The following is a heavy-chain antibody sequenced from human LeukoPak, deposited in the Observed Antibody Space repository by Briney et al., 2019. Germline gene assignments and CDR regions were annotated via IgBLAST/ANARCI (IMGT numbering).Heavy chain of an antibody. D-gene: IGHD3-22*01. V-gene: IGHV3-7*01. J-gene: IGHJ4*02. CDR2: IKEDGSEK. CDR3: ARWGIWYDSKGYPDC. Sequence: GGSLRLSCAASGFTFSSFWVTWVRQAPGKGLEWVAHIKEDGSEKYYVDSAKGRFTISRDNAKNSLYLQMNSLRAEDTAVYYCARWGIWYDSKGYPDCWGQGTLVTVSS. CDR1: GFTFSSFW.